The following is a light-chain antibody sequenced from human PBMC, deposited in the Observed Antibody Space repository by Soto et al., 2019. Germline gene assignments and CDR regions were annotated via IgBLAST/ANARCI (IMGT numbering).Light chain of an antibody. CDR3: QQSYSTHF. Sequence: DIQMTQSPSSLSASVGDRVTITCRASQSISSYLNWYQQKPGKAPKLLIYAESSVQSGVPSRFSGSGSGTDFTLTISSLQPEEFATYYCQQSYSTHFFGGGTKVQI. CDR2: AES. V-gene: IGKV1-39*01. J-gene: IGKJ4*01. CDR1: QSISSY.